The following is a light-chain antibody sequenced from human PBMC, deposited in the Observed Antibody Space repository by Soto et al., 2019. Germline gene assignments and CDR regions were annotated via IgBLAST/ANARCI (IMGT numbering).Light chain of an antibody. Sequence: QSALTQPASVSGSPGQGVTISCTGTSRDVGGYNLVSWYQQHPGKAPKLMIYDVSKRPSGVSNRFSGSKSGNTASLTIAGLQAEDEADYYCCSYAGSSTSYVFGTGTKLTVL. V-gene: IGLV2-23*02. CDR3: CSYAGSSTSYV. J-gene: IGLJ1*01. CDR2: DVS. CDR1: SRDVGGYNL.